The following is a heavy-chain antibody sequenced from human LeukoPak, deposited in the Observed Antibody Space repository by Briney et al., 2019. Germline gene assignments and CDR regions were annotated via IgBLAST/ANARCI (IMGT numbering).Heavy chain of an antibody. Sequence: SETLSLTCTVSGYSISSGCYWSWIRQPPGKGLEWIGEINHSGSTNYNPSLKSRVTISVDTSKNQFSLKLSSVTAADTAVYYCARGQKTSAFDIWGQGTMVTVSS. V-gene: IGHV4-38-2*02. D-gene: IGHD1-7*01. CDR1: GYSISSGCY. J-gene: IGHJ3*02. CDR3: ARGQKTSAFDI. CDR2: INHSGST.